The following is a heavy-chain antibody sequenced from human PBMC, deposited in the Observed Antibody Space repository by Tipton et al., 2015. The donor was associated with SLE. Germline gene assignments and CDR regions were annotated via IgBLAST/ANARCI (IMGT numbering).Heavy chain of an antibody. CDR2: IYTSGST. CDR1: GGSISSGSYY. Sequence: LSCTVSGGSISSGSYYWSWIRQPAGKGLEWIGRIYTSGSTYCNPSLKSRVTISVDTSKNQFSLKLSSVTAADTAVYYCARHRGGATEGMDVWGQGTTVTVSS. V-gene: IGHV4-61*02. CDR3: ARHRGGATEGMDV. J-gene: IGHJ6*02. D-gene: IGHD1-26*01.